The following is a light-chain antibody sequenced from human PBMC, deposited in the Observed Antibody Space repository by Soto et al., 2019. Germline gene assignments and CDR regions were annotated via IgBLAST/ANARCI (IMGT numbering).Light chain of an antibody. V-gene: IGLV2-23*01. CDR1: ISDVGSSGP. CDR2: EGS. J-gene: IGLJ1*01. Sequence: QSALTRPASVSGSPGQSITISCSGSISDVGSSGPVSWYQHHPGQVPKLIIYEGSRRSSGVSSRFSGSKTGNTASLTITGLQAEDEANYYCCSYVGARTYVFGTGTKVTVL. CDR3: CSYVGARTYV.